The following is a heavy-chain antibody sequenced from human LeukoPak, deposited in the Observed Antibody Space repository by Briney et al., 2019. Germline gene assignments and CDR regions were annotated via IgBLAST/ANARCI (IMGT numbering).Heavy chain of an antibody. CDR3: ARNPYSTHPYYYDSSGYLLDY. CDR2: IDPSDSYT. J-gene: IGHJ4*02. V-gene: IGHV5-10-1*01. D-gene: IGHD3-22*01. CDR1: GYSFTSHW. Sequence: GESLKISCKGSGYSFTSHWISWVRQMPGKGLEWMGRIDPSDSYTNYSPSFQGHVTISADKSISTAYLQWSSLKASDTAMYCCARNPYSTHPYYYDSSGYLLDYWGQGTLVTVSS.